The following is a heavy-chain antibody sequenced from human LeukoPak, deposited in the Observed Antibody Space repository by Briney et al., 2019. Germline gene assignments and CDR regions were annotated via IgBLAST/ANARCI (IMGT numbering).Heavy chain of an antibody. CDR2: FDPEDGET. CDR1: GYTLTELS. D-gene: IGHD2-2*01. CDR3: AREGVVVVPALVGPGAAATPDFDY. Sequence: ASVKVSCKVSGYTLTELSMHWVRQAPGKGLEWMGGFDPEDGETIYAQKFQGRVTMTEDTSTDTAYMELSSLRSEDTAVYYCAREGVVVVPALVGPGAAATPDFDYWGQGTLVTVSS. J-gene: IGHJ4*02. V-gene: IGHV1-24*01.